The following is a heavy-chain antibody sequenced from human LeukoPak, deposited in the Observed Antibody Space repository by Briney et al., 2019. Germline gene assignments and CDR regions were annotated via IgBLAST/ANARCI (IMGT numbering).Heavy chain of an antibody. Sequence: GGSLRLSCAASGFTFYDYAMHWVRQAPGKGLEWVSGISWNSGSIGYADSVKGRFTISRDNAKNSLYLQMNSLRAEDTALYYCVKDKTRGSSWYYFDYWGQGTLVTVSS. CDR2: ISWNSGSI. V-gene: IGHV3-9*01. CDR1: GFTFYDYA. J-gene: IGHJ4*02. CDR3: VKDKTRGSSWYYFDY. D-gene: IGHD6-13*01.